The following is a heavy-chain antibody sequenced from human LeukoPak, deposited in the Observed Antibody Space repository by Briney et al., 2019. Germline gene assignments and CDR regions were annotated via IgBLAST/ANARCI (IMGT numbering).Heavy chain of an antibody. V-gene: IGHV3-23*01. CDR3: AKDDAWLQYND. CDR1: GFTFSRHG. D-gene: IGHD5-24*01. CDR2: ISPSGDIK. Sequence: QPGGSLRLSCVASGFTFSRHGMNWVRQAPGEGLEWVSGISPSGDIKYYVDSVKGRLTVSRDNSKNTLHLQINSLRDEDTAVYYCAKDDAWLQYNDWGQGTLVTVSS. J-gene: IGHJ4*02.